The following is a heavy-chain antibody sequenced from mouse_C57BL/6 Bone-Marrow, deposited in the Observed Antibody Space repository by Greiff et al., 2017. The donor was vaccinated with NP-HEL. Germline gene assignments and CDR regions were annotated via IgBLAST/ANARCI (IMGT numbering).Heavy chain of an antibody. J-gene: IGHJ4*01. CDR2: IRNKANGYTT. Sequence: DVMLVESGGGLVQPGGSLSLSCAASGFTFTDYYMSWVRQPPGKALEWLGFIRNKANGYTTEYSASVKGRFTISRDNSQSILYLQMNALRAEDSATYYCARYILPLYYYAMDYWGQGTSVTVSS. CDR1: GFTFTDYY. D-gene: IGHD1-1*01. CDR3: ARYILPLYYYAMDY. V-gene: IGHV7-3*01.